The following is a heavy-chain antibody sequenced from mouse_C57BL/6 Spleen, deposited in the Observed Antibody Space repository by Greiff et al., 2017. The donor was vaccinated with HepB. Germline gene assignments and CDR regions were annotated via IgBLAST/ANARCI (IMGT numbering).Heavy chain of an antibody. CDR3: TRDGYDSYAMDY. CDR1: GYTFTSYW. CDR2: IYPGNSDT. Sequence: EVQRVESGTVLARPGASVKMSCKTSGYTFTSYWMHWVKQRPGQGLEWIGAIYPGNSDTSYNQKFKGKAKLTAVTSASTAYMERSSLTNEDSAVYYCTRDGYDSYAMDYWGQGTSVTVSS. D-gene: IGHD2-2*01. J-gene: IGHJ4*01. V-gene: IGHV1-5*01.